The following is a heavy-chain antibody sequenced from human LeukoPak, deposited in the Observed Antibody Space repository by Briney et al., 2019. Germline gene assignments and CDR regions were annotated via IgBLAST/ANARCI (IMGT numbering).Heavy chain of an antibody. CDR3: AKVACSITSCYFTDY. CDR2: IRYDGSTK. V-gene: IGHV3-30*02. CDR1: GFTFSNYG. D-gene: IGHD2-2*01. J-gene: IGHJ4*02. Sequence: GGSLRLSCAASGFTFSNYGMHWVRQAPGKGLEWVAFIRYDGSTKYYADSVKGRFTISRDSSKNTLFLQMDSLRAEDAAVYYCAKVACSITSCYFTDYWGQGTMVTVSS.